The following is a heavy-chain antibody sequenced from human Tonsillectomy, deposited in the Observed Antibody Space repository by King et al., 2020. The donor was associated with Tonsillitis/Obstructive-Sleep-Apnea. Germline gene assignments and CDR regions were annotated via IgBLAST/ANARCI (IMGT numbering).Heavy chain of an antibody. D-gene: IGHD2-8*01. CDR2: IYYSGGT. CDR1: GGSISSYY. V-gene: IGHV4-59*01. Sequence: VQLQESGPGLVKPSETLSLTCSVSGGSISSYYWSWIRQPPGKGLEWIGYIYYSGGTNYNPSLKSRVTISVDTSKNQFSLKVSSVTAADTALYYCAREGAVMNAFDLWGQGTMVTVSS. J-gene: IGHJ3*01. CDR3: AREGAVMNAFDL.